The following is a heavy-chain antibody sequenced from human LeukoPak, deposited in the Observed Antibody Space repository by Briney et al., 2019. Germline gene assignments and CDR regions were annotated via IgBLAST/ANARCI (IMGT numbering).Heavy chain of an antibody. CDR2: ISGSGGST. J-gene: IGHJ4*02. Sequence: PGGSLRLSCAASGLTFSSYAMSWVRQAPGKGLEWVSAISGSGGSTYYADSVKGRFTISRDNSKNTLYLQMNSLRAEDTAVYYCAKVGSQWLVRRGYFDYWGQGTLVTVSS. CDR3: AKVGSQWLVRRGYFDY. V-gene: IGHV3-23*01. D-gene: IGHD6-19*01. CDR1: GLTFSSYA.